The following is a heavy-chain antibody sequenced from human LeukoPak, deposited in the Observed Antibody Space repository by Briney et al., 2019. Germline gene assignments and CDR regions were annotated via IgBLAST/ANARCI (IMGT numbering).Heavy chain of an antibody. V-gene: IGHV3-30*18. Sequence: SLRLSCAASGFTFSSYGMHWVRQAPGKGLEWVAVVSYDGSNKYYADSVKGRFTISRGNSKNTLYLQMNSLRAEDTAVYYRAKDGPVAGTEQNWFDPWGQGTLVTVSS. CDR3: AKDGPVAGTEQNWFDP. CDR2: VSYDGSNK. J-gene: IGHJ5*02. D-gene: IGHD6-19*01. CDR1: GFTFSSYG.